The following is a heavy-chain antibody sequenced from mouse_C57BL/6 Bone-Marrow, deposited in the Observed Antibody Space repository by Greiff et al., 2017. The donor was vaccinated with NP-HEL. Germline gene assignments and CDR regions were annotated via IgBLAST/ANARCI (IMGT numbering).Heavy chain of an antibody. CDR1: GFTFSSYC. CDR3: ASPYDYDVAWFAY. D-gene: IGHD2-4*01. V-gene: IGHV5-6*01. CDR2: ISSGGGYT. J-gene: IGHJ3*01. Sequence: EVKLMESGGDLVKPGGSLKLSCAASGFTFSSYCMSWVRQTPDKRLEWVATISSGGGYTYYPDSVKGRFTISRDNAKNTLYLQMSSLKSEDTAMYYGASPYDYDVAWFAYWGQGTLVTVSA.